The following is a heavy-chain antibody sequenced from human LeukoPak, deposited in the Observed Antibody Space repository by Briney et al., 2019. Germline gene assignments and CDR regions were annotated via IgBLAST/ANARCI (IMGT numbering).Heavy chain of an antibody. CDR1: GFTVGSHA. Sequence: QPGGSLRLSCAASGFTVGSHAMTWVRQAPGKGLEWVSGITYSGDNTYYAGSVKGRFTISRGNSRNTLFLQMDSLRAEDTAVYYCAKDKLPTAMFSYVYWGQGTLVTVSS. J-gene: IGHJ4*02. D-gene: IGHD2-2*01. V-gene: IGHV3-23*01. CDR2: ITYSGDNT. CDR3: AKDKLPTAMFSYVY.